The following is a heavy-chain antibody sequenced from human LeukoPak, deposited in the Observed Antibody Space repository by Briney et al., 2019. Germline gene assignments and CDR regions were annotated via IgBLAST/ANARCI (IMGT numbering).Heavy chain of an antibody. V-gene: IGHV3-23*01. D-gene: IGHD2-15*01. J-gene: IGHJ4*02. CDR2: ISGSGGST. CDR1: GFTFSSYA. CDR3: AKDGANCSGGSCYFDY. Sequence: GGSLRLSCAASGFTFSSYAMSWVRQAPGKGLEWVSAISGSGGSTYYADSVKGRFTISRDNSKNTLYLQTNSLRAEDTAVYYCAKDGANCSGGSCYFDYWGQGTLVTVSS.